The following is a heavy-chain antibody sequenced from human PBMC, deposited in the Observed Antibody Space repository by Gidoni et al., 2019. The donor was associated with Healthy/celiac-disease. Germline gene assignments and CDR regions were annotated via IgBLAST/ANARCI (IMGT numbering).Heavy chain of an antibody. D-gene: IGHD4-17*01. V-gene: IGHV3-33*01. J-gene: IGHJ4*02. CDR2: IWYDGSNK. CDR3: ARDNGDYEFDY. Sequence: QVQLVESGGGVVQPGRSLRLSCAASGFTFSIYGMHWVRQAPGKGLEWVAVIWYDGSNKYYADSVKGRFTISRDNSKNTLYLQMNSLRAEDTAVYYCARDNGDYEFDYWGQGTLVTVSS. CDR1: GFTFSIYG.